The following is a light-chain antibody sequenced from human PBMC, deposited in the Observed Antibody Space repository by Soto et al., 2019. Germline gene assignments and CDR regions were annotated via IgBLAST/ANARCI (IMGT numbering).Light chain of an antibody. Sequence: MTQSPATLSVSPGERATLSCMASQSVTSNYLAWYQQKPGQAPRLLIYGVSSRATGVPDRFSGSGSGTDFTLTISRLEPEDFAVYYCQQYTDWPLTFGQGTKVDIK. J-gene: IGKJ1*01. CDR2: GVS. CDR1: QSVTSNY. CDR3: QQYTDWPLT. V-gene: IGKV3-20*01.